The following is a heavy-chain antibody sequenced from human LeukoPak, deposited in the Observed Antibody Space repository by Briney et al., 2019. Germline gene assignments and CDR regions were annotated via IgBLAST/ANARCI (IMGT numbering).Heavy chain of an antibody. V-gene: IGHV3-33*08. CDR1: GFTVDSNY. J-gene: IGHJ4*02. CDR2: IWYDGSNK. D-gene: IGHD5-24*01. CDR3: ARERDGYVDY. Sequence: GGSLRLSCAASGFTVDSNYLSWVRQAPGKGLEWVAVIWYDGSNKYYADSVKGRFTISRDNSKNTLYLQMNSLRAEDTAVYYCARERDGYVDYWGQGTLVTVSS.